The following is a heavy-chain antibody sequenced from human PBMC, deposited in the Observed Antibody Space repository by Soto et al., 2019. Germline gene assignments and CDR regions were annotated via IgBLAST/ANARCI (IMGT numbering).Heavy chain of an antibody. Sequence: SETLSLTCTVSGGSISSYYWSWIRQPPGKGLEWIGYIYYSGSTNYNPSLKSRVTISVDTSKNQFSLKLSSVTTADTAVYYCARVVSAAAGPGTLTYYFDYWGQGTLVTVSS. V-gene: IGHV4-59*01. CDR3: ARVVSAAAGPGTLTYYFDY. D-gene: IGHD6-13*01. CDR2: IYYSGST. J-gene: IGHJ4*02. CDR1: GGSISSYY.